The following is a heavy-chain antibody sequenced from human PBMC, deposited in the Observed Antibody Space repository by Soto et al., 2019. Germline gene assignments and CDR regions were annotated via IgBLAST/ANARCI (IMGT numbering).Heavy chain of an antibody. D-gene: IGHD2-15*01. Sequence: QVQLVESGGGVVQPGRSLRLSCAASGFTFRSYAMHWVRQAPGKGPECMAVISYDGSNKFYRDSVKGRFTISRDNSKNTQYLQINSLRYEDTAVYYCARGDREDIAVVVGVRPGEYGVDVWGQGTTVTVSS. J-gene: IGHJ6*02. V-gene: IGHV3-30-3*01. CDR3: ARGDREDIAVVVGVRPGEYGVDV. CDR1: GFTFRSYA. CDR2: ISYDGSNK.